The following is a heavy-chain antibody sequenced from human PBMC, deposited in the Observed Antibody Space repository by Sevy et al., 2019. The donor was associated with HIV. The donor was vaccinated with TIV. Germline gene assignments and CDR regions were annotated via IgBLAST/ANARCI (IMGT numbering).Heavy chain of an antibody. CDR3: ARVTMGAFDI. CDR1: GGSISPSY. D-gene: IGHD3-10*01. Sequence: SETLSLTCSVSGGSISPSYWSWIRQPPGMGLEWIGYLFYTGSTNYNPTLKSRVTISVDTSQNEFSLRLSSVTAADTAVYYCARVTMGAFDIWGQGTMVTVSS. J-gene: IGHJ3*02. V-gene: IGHV4-59*01. CDR2: LFYTGST.